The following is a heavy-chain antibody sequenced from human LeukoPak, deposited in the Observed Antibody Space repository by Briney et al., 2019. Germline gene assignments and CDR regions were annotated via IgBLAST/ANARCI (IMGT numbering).Heavy chain of an antibody. J-gene: IGHJ4*02. CDR1: GFTVDSNY. Sequence: PGGSLRLSCAASGFTVDSNYLSWVRQAPGKGLEWVANIKQDGSKKSYVDSVKGRFTISRDNAKNSLYLQMNSLRAEDTAIYYCTRVGYIDEGIDYWGQGTLVTVSS. D-gene: IGHD5-24*01. V-gene: IGHV3-7*04. CDR2: IKQDGSKK. CDR3: TRVGYIDEGIDY.